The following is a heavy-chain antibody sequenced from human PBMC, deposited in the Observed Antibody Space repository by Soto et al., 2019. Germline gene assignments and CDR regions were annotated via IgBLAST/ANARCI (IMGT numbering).Heavy chain of an antibody. D-gene: IGHD3-10*01. J-gene: IGHJ1*01. CDR2: ISSSSSTI. CDR3: ARDAITGIEFQH. V-gene: IGHV3-48*02. CDR1: GFTFSSYS. Sequence: VGSLRLSCAASGFTFSSYSMNWVRQAPGKGLGWVSYISSSSSTIYYADSVRGRFTISRDNAKNSLYLQMNSLRDEDTAVYYCARDAITGIEFQHWGQGTLVTAPQ.